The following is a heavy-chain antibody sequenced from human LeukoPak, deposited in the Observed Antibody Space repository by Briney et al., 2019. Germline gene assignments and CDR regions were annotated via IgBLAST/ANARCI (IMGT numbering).Heavy chain of an antibody. CDR3: ARDRGPTVGYFDY. D-gene: IGHD4-23*01. J-gene: IGHJ4*02. Sequence: SVKVSCKASGGTFSSYAISWVRQAPGQGLEWMGGIIPIFGTANYAQKFQGRVTITADESTSTAYMELSSLRSEDTAVYYCARDRGPTVGYFDYWGQGTLVTVSS. CDR2: IIPIFGTA. CDR1: GGTFSSYA. V-gene: IGHV1-69*13.